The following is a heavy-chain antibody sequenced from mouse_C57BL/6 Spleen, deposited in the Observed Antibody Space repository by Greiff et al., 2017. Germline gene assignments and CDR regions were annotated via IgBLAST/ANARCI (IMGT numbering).Heavy chain of an antibody. Sequence: EVQLQASGPGLVKPSQSLSLTCSVTGYSITSGYYWNWIRQFPGNKLEWMGYISYDGSNNYNPSLKNLISITRDTSKNQFFLKLNSVTTEDTATYYCARDPGEGAMDYWGQGTSVTVSS. CDR1: GYSITSGYY. V-gene: IGHV3-6*01. CDR3: ARDPGEGAMDY. CDR2: ISYDGSN. J-gene: IGHJ4*01.